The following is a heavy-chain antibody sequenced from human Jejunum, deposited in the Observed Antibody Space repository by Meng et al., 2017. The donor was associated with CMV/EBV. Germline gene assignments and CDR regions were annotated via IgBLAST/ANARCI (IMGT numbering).Heavy chain of an antibody. CDR3: ARTRLMRSYCDY. J-gene: IGHJ4*02. CDR2: IYYDGDT. CDR1: GGSLRSDSYY. Sequence: SGGSLRSDSYYWGWIRQPPGKGLEWIGNIYYDGDTYYNPSFRSRVTTSVDMSKNQFSLMLSSVTAADTAVYYCARTRLMRSYCDYWGQGTLVTVSS. V-gene: IGHV4-39*07. D-gene: IGHD1-26*01.